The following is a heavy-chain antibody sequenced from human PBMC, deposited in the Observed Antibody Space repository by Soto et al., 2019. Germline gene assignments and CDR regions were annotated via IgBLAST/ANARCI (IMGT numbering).Heavy chain of an antibody. V-gene: IGHV1-18*04. CDR3: ARWQHSSGLLYGYYYYGMDV. Sequence: GASVKVSCKASGYTFTSYGISWVRQAPGQGLEWMGWISAYNGNTNYAQKLQGRVTMTTDTSTSTAYMELRSLRSDDTAVYYCARWQHSSGLLYGYYYYGMDVWGQGTTVTVSS. D-gene: IGHD6-19*01. CDR2: ISAYNGNT. J-gene: IGHJ6*02. CDR1: GYTFTSYG.